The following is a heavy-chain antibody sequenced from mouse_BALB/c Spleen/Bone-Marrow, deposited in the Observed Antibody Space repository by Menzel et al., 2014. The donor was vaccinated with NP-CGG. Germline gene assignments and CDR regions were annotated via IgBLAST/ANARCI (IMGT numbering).Heavy chain of an antibody. CDR1: GFNIKDTY. D-gene: IGHD1-1*01. CDR2: IDPANGNT. J-gene: IGHJ2*01. Sequence: EVKVVESGAELVKPGASVKLSRTASGFNIKDTYMHWVKQRPEQGLEWIGRIDPANGNTKYDPKFQDKATITADTSSNTAYLQLSSLTSEDTAVYYCANYYYGYYFDYWGQGTTLTVSS. CDR3: ANYYYGYYFDY. V-gene: IGHV14-3*02.